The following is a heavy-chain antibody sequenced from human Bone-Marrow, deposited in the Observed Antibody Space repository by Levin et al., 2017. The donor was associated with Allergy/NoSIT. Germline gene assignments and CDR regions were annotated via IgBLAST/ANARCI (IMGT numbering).Heavy chain of an antibody. CDR1: GFTFSSYA. CDR2: ISESGANT. D-gene: IGHD1-14*01. CDR3: VKAGTGTKNTYDY. Sequence: GESLKISCAASGFTFSSYAMAWVRQASGRGLEWVSTISESGANTYYADSVKGRFTISKDNSKNTLFLQMNSLRVEDTAVYYCVKAGTGTKNTYDYWGQGTQVTVSS. J-gene: IGHJ4*02. V-gene: IGHV3-23*01.